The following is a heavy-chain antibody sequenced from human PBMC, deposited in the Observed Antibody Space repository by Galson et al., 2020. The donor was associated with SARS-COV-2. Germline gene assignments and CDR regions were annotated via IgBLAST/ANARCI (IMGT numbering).Heavy chain of an antibody. J-gene: IGHJ5*02. Sequence: ESGPTLVKPTQTLTLTCTFSGFSLSTIGMCVSWIRQSPGKALEWLARIDWDDDKYYSTSLKTRLTISKDTSKNQVVLTMTNMDPVDTATYYCERTAGVGYCTTINGRKRGWFDPWGQGTLVTVSS. CDR3: ERTAGVGYCTTINGRKRGWFDP. D-gene: IGHD2-8*01. V-gene: IGHV2-70*11. CDR2: IDWDDDK. CDR1: GFSLSTIGMC.